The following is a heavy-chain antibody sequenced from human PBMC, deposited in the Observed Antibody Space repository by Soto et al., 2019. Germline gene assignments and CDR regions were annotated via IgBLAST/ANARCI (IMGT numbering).Heavy chain of an antibody. CDR1: GYIFVNYG. V-gene: IGHV1-18*01. D-gene: IGHD3-16*01. J-gene: IGHJ6*02. CDR2: ISPYTGNT. Sequence: QVQLVQSGDEVKKPGASVKVSCKASGYIFVNYGIAWVRQAPGQGLEWMGGISPYTGNTHSATKVQGRLTMTTDTSTSTADMDLGSLTSDDTAVYYCVMVDNYVTPTPQDVWGQGTTVTVSS. CDR3: VMVDNYVTPTPQDV.